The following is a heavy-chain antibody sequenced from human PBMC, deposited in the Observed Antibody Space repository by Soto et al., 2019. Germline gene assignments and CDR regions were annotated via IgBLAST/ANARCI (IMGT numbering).Heavy chain of an antibody. D-gene: IGHD6-19*01. J-gene: IGHJ1*01. Sequence: GASVEVSCKASGYTFTSYYMHWVRQAPGQGLEWMGIINPSGGSTSYAKKFQGRVTMTRDTSTRTVYMELSSLRSGDAAVYYCASGSSSGWHFQHWDQGTRGTVSS. CDR3: ASGSSSGWHFQH. V-gene: IGHV1-46*01. CDR1: GYTFTSYY. CDR2: INPSGGST.